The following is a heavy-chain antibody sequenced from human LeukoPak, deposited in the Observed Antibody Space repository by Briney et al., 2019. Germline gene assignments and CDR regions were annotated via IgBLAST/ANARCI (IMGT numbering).Heavy chain of an antibody. Sequence: GGSLRLSCAASGFIFSNNYMNWVRQAPGKGLEWVSIIYRDGSTYYSDSVQGRFTVSRDNSQNTLYLQMHSLRTEDTAIYYCAKDVAGAEGSFEMWGQGTMVTVSS. CDR1: GFIFSNNY. V-gene: IGHV3-53*01. D-gene: IGHD1-26*01. CDR2: IYRDGST. CDR3: AKDVAGAEGSFEM. J-gene: IGHJ3*02.